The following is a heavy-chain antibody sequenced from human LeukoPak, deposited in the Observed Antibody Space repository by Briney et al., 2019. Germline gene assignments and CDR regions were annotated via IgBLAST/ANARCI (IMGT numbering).Heavy chain of an antibody. J-gene: IGHJ4*02. CDR2: IKEDGNEK. V-gene: IGHV3-7*01. D-gene: IGHD3-10*01. Sequence: GGSLRLSCADSGFTFSSFCMTWVRQAPGKGLEWVANIKEDGNEKYYVYAVKVRFNISRDKAKKSLFLKMNSLRAEETVVYYCARGRGLESWGPGNLVTVSS. CDR3: ARGRGLES. CDR1: GFTFSSFC.